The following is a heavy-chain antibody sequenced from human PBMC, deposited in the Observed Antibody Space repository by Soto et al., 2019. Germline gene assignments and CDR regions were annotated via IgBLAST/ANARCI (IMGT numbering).Heavy chain of an antibody. CDR3: ERQAASGHYVLFY. Sequence: PGGSLRLSCAASGFAFSDYSMHWVRQAPGKGLEWVAVISFESSYKFYGDSVKGRFTISRDNSKNTLYLQMKSLRPDDTAVYYCERQAASGHYVLFYWGQGTLVTVSS. D-gene: IGHD4-17*01. CDR2: ISFESSYK. V-gene: IGHV3-30-3*01. CDR1: GFAFSDYS. J-gene: IGHJ4*02.